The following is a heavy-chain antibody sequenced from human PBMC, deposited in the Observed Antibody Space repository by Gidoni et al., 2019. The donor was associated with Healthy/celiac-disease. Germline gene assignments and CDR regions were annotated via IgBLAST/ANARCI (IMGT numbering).Heavy chain of an antibody. CDR3: AKGVGGVGATLVRSYFDY. D-gene: IGHD1-26*01. CDR2: ISYDGSNK. Sequence: QVQLVESGGSVVQPGRSLRLSCAASGFTFSSYGMHWVRQAQGKGLEWVAVISYDGSNKYYADSVKGRFTISRDNSKNTLYLQMNSLRAEDTAVYYCAKGVGGVGATLVRSYFDYWGQGTLVTVSS. CDR1: GFTFSSYG. J-gene: IGHJ4*02. V-gene: IGHV3-30*18.